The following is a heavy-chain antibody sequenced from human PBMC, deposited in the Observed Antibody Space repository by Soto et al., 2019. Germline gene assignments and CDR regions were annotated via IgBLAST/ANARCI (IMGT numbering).Heavy chain of an antibody. CDR1: GGTFSSYA. CDR2: IIPIFGTA. CDR3: ARDIYCSGGSCYSTLYYYYGMDV. J-gene: IGHJ6*02. V-gene: IGHV1-69*01. D-gene: IGHD2-15*01. Sequence: QVQLVQSGAEVKKPGPSVKVSCKASGGTFSSYAISWVRQAPGQGLEWMGGIIPIFGTANYAQKFQGRVTITADESTSTAYMELSSLRSEDTAVYYCARDIYCSGGSCYSTLYYYYGMDVWGQGTTVTVSS.